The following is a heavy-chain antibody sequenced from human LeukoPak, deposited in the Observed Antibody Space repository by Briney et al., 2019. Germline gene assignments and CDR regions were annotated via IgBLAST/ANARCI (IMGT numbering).Heavy chain of an antibody. Sequence: ASVKVSCKASGGTFSSYAISWVRQAPGQGLEWMGGIIPIFGTANYAQKFQGRVTITTDESTSTAYMELSSLRSEDTAVYYCARSKGIAARRLDYFDYWGQGTLVTVCS. J-gene: IGHJ4*02. CDR2: IIPIFGTA. V-gene: IGHV1-69*05. CDR1: GGTFSSYA. D-gene: IGHD6-6*01. CDR3: ARSKGIAARRLDYFDY.